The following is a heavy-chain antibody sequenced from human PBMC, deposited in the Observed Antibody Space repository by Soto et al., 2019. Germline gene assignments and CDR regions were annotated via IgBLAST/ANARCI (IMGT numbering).Heavy chain of an antibody. D-gene: IGHD2-8*01. V-gene: IGHV1-2*04. J-gene: IGHJ6*02. CDR2: INPKSGGR. Sequence: ASVKVSCKASGYSFTDYHIHWVRQAPGQGLEWLGRINPKSGGRSTAQKFQGWVTMTMDTSISTASMELTRLTSDDTAIYYCARGDSTDCSNGVCSFFYNHDMDVWGQGTTVTVSS. CDR3: ARGDSTDCSNGVCSFFYNHDMDV. CDR1: GYSFTDYH.